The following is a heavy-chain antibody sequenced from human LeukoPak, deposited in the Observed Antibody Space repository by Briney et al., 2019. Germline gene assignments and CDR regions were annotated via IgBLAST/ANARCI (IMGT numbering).Heavy chain of an antibody. CDR1: GYTFTSYY. D-gene: IGHD6-19*01. V-gene: IGHV1-46*01. CDR2: INPSGGNT. Sequence: ASVKVSCKASGYTFTSYYMHWVRQAPGQGLEWMGIINPSGGNTSYAQKFQGRVTMTRDTSTSTVYMELSSLRSEDTAVYYCARDRVAVAGYDYWGQGTLVTVSS. J-gene: IGHJ4*02. CDR3: ARDRVAVAGYDY.